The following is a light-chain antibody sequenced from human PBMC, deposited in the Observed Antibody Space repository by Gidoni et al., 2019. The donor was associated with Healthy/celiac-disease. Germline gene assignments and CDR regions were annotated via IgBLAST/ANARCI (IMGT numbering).Light chain of an antibody. Sequence: DIQVTQSPSTLSASVGDRFTITCRASQSISSWLAWYQQKPVKAPKLLIYDASSLESGVPSRFSGSGSETEFTLTISSLQPDDFATYYCQQYNCYSYTFGQGTKLEIK. CDR3: QQYNCYSYT. CDR1: QSISSW. CDR2: DAS. J-gene: IGKJ2*01. V-gene: IGKV1-5*01.